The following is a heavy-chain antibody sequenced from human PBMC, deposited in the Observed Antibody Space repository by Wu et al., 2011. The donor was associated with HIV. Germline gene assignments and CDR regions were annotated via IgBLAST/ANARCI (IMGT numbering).Heavy chain of an antibody. J-gene: IGHJ6*03. CDR2: ISAYNGDT. V-gene: IGHV1-18*01. Sequence: QVQLVQSGAEVKKPGASVKVSCKASGYTFTNSGINWVRQAPGQGLEWMGRISAYNGDTNYAQKFQGRVTMTTDTSTSTAYMELRSLRSDDTAFYYCARDHIVVVPAAPKPYYYYYMDVWGKGTTVTVLL. CDR3: ARDHIVVVPAAPKPYYYYYMDV. D-gene: IGHD2-2*01. CDR1: GYTFTNSG.